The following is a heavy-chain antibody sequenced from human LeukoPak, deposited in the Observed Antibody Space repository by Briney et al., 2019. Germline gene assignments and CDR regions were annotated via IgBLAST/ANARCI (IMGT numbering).Heavy chain of an antibody. CDR3: ASNTGTVFDY. CDR1: GDFITAYY. CDR2: VYCSGST. Sequence: PSETLSLTCTVSGDFITAYYWSWIRQPPGKGLEWIGYVYCSGSTEYNPSLRSRVTISLEMSKRQFSLNLTSVTAADTAVYYCASNTGTVFDYWGQGALVTVSS. D-gene: IGHD7-27*01. J-gene: IGHJ4*02. V-gene: IGHV4-59*01.